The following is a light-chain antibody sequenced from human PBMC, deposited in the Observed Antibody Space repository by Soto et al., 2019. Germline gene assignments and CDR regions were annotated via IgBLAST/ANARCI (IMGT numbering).Light chain of an antibody. J-gene: IGKJ4*01. CDR3: QQYDSFPLT. CDR1: QGISNY. Sequence: DLQMTQSPSSLSASVGDRVTIXXRASQGISNYLAWVQQKPGKAPKPXIHAASSLQSGVPSKFSGSGSGTDFTLTISSLQPEDFATYYCQQYDSFPLTFGEGTKVDIK. V-gene: IGKV1-16*02. CDR2: AAS.